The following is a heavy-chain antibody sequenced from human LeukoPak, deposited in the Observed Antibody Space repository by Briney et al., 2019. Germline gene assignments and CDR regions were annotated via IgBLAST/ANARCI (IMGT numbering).Heavy chain of an antibody. V-gene: IGHV3-53*01. CDR2: IYSGGST. CDR1: GFTVSSNY. D-gene: IGHD3-22*01. J-gene: IGHJ4*02. Sequence: GGSLRLSCAASGFTVSSNYMSWVRQAPGKGLEWVSIIYSGGSTFYADSVKGRFTISRDNSKNTLYLQMNSLRAEDTAVYYCARGNTMIVVVPLDYWGQGTLVTVSS. CDR3: ARGNTMIVVVPLDY.